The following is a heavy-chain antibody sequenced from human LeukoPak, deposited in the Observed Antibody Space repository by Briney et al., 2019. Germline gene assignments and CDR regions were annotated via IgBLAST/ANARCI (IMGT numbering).Heavy chain of an antibody. D-gene: IGHD6-19*01. Sequence: SETLSLTCTVSGGSISSSSYYWGWIRQPPGKGLEWIGSIYYSGSTYYNPSLKSRVTISVDTSKNQFSLKLSSVTAADTAVYYCARLAVAGTRDCWGQGTLVTVSS. CDR1: GGSISSSSYY. CDR2: IYYSGST. CDR3: ARLAVAGTRDC. J-gene: IGHJ4*02. V-gene: IGHV4-39*01.